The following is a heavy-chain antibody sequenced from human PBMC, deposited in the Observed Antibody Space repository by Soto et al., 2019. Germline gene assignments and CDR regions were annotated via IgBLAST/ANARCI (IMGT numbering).Heavy chain of an antibody. CDR2: ISAYNGNT. CDR1: GYTFTSYG. J-gene: IGHJ6*02. CDR3: ARGRRLLERRSIYYYYGIDV. Sequence: QVQLVQSGAEVKKPGASVKVSCKASGYTFTSYGISWVRQAPGQGLEWMGWISAYNGNTNYAQKLQGRVTMTTDTSTSTAYMELRSLRSDDTAVYYCARGRRLLERRSIYYYYGIDVWGQGSTVTVSS. D-gene: IGHD1-1*01. V-gene: IGHV1-18*01.